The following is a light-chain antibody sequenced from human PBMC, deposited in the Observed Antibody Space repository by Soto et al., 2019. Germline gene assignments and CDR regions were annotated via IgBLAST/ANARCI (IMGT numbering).Light chain of an antibody. V-gene: IGLV1-40*01. CDR1: SSNIGAGYD. J-gene: IGLJ2*01. CDR2: GNS. CDR3: QSYDSSLSAVV. Sequence: QSVLTQPPSVSGAPGQRVTISCTGSSSNIGAGYDVHWYQQLPGTAPKLLIYGNSNRPSGVPDRFSGSKSGTSASLAITGLQAEDEADYYCQSYDSSLSAVVFGGGTKLTDL.